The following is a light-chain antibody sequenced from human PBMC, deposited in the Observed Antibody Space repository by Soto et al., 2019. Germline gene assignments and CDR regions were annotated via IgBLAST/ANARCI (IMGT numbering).Light chain of an antibody. CDR2: EVS. V-gene: IGLV2-14*01. CDR3: HSYTSKSPGV. J-gene: IGLJ1*01. CDR1: SSDVGGYNY. Sequence: QSALTQPASVSGSPGQSITISCTGTSSDVGGYNYVSWYQQHPGKAPKLIIYEVSNRPSGVSNRFSGSKSGNTASLTISGLQAGDEADYYCHSYTSKSPGVFGTGTKLTVL.